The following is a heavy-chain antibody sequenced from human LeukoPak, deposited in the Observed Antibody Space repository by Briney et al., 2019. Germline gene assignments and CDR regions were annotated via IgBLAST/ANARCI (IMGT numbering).Heavy chain of an antibody. CDR2: MNPRSGEA. J-gene: IGHJ4*02. D-gene: IGHD3-3*01. CDR3: TRLFDNC. CDR1: GYTFINYD. Sequence: ASVKVSCKASGYTFINYDINWVRQAPGEGLEWMGWMNPRSGEAGYAQRIQGRVTMTRNIAISTAYLELSSLRSEDTAMYYCTRLFDNCWGQGTLVTVSS. V-gene: IGHV1-8*02.